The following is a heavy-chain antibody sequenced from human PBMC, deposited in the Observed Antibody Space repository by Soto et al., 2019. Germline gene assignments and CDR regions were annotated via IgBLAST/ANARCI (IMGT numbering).Heavy chain of an antibody. CDR1: GFTFRSFT. CDR2: ISSNSAYI. J-gene: IGHJ5*02. CDR3: TRDASRDSSARGWFDP. D-gene: IGHD6-13*01. Sequence: LRLSCAASGFTFRSFTMNWVRQAPGKGLEWVSTISSNSAYIYYTDALRGRFTISRDNAKNSRHLQMNSLRAEDTAVYYCTRDASRDSSARGWFDPWGPGTLVTVSS. V-gene: IGHV3-21*01.